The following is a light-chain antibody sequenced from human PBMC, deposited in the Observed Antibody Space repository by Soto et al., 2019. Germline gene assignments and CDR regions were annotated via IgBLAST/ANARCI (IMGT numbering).Light chain of an antibody. J-gene: IGKJ1*01. CDR3: QQYGSSPRT. Sequence: EIVMTQSPATLSVSPGERATLSCRASQSVSSNLAWYQQKPGQAPRLLIYGASTRATGIPARFSGSGSGTDFTLTIRRLEPEDLAVYYCQQYGSSPRTFGQGTKVDIK. CDR1: QSVSSN. V-gene: IGKV3-15*01. CDR2: GAS.